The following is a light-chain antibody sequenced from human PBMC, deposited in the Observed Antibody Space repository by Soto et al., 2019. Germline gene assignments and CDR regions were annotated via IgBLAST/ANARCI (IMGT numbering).Light chain of an antibody. V-gene: IGKV3-15*01. CDR1: QSVSLN. CDR3: QQYNNGPPPVT. J-gene: IGKJ4*01. CDR2: DAS. Sequence: DIVLTQSPATLSVSPGERANLSCRASQSVSLNLAWYQHKLGQAPRLLIYDASTRVTGIPARFSGSGSGTDFTLTISYLKSEDFGVYYCQQYNNGPPPVTFGGGTNVEI.